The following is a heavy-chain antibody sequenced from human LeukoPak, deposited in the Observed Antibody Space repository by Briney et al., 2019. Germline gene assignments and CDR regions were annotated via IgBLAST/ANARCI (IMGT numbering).Heavy chain of an antibody. J-gene: IGHJ4*02. CDR3: ASLTGYSSSWYSTAFVDY. CDR2: ISSSSSYI. V-gene: IGHV3-21*01. Sequence: GGSLRLSCAASGFTFSSYSMNWVRQAPGKGLEWVSSISSSSSYIYYADSVKGRFIIFRDNAKNSLYLQMNSLRAEDTAVYYCASLTGYSSSWYSTAFVDYWGQGTLVTVSS. CDR1: GFTFSSYS. D-gene: IGHD6-13*01.